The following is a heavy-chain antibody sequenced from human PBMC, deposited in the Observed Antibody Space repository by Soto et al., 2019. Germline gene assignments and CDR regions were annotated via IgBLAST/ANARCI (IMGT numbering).Heavy chain of an antibody. D-gene: IGHD5-12*01. CDR2: INYSGGT. V-gene: IGHV4-59*01. Sequence: SVTKCLTCSVADGSSGGYHWSWIRQYTGKGLEWIGYINYSGGTKYNPSLKSRVTISVDTSKNHFSLKLSSVTAADTAVYYCARERGYSYGYGMDVWGQGTTVTVSS. CDR3: ARERGYSYGYGMDV. CDR1: DGSSGGYH. J-gene: IGHJ6*02.